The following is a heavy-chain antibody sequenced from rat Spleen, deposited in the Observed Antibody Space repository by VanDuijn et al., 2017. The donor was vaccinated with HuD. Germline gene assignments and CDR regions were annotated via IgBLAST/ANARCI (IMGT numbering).Heavy chain of an antibody. J-gene: IGHJ3*01. CDR1: GYSITRSYR. D-gene: IGHD1-11*01. CDR3: ATDDQIYGGYSEGFAF. Sequence: EVQLQESGPGLVKPSQSLSLTCSVTGYSITRSYRWSWIRQFPGNKLEWMGYINNAGSTNYNPSLTSRISISRGTSENQFFLQVNSVTTEDTGTYYCATDDQIYGGYSEGFAFWGQGTLVTVSS. V-gene: IGHV3-3*01. CDR2: INNAGST.